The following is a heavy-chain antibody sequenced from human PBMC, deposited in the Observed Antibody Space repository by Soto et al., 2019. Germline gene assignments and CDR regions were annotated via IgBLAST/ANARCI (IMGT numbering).Heavy chain of an antibody. CDR3: AKMVGVSVAAAGFDL. J-gene: IGHJ4*02. CDR2: VWFDGSNE. V-gene: IGHV3-33*06. CDR1: GFIFSSYG. Sequence: QVQLVESGGGVVQPGRSLRLSCVASGFIFSSYGMHWVRQAPGKGLEWVAVVWFDGSNEFYADSVKGRFIISRDNSKKTLFLQMNSLRAEDTAVYYCAKMVGVSVAAAGFDLWGQGTLVTVSS. D-gene: IGHD6-13*01.